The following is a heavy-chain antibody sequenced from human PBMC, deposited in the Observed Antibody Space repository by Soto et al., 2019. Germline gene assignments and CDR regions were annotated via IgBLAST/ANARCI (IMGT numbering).Heavy chain of an antibody. J-gene: IGHJ4*02. Sequence: QVQLVQSGAEVKKPGSSVKVSCKASGGTFSSYAISWVRQAPGQGLEWMGGIIPIFGTANYAQKFQGRVTITADKSRSQADRGRGRLGSGDGAVYYGARARGSIAARPEGGYFDYGGQGPLVPV. CDR2: IIPIFGTA. D-gene: IGHD6-6*01. CDR1: GGTFSSYA. CDR3: ARARGSIAARPEGGYFDY. V-gene: IGHV1-69*06.